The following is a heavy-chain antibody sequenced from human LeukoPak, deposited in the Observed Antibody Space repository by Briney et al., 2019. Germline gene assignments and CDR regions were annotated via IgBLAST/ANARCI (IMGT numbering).Heavy chain of an antibody. CDR3: ARRLWFGDPERFDP. J-gene: IGHJ5*02. Sequence: SETLSLTCAVYGGSFSGYYWSWIRQPPGKGLEWIGEINHSGSTNYNPSLKSRVTISVDTSKNQFSLKLSSVTAADTAVYYCARRLWFGDPERFDPWGQGTLVTVSS. CDR2: INHSGST. CDR1: GGSFSGYY. D-gene: IGHD3-10*01. V-gene: IGHV4-34*01.